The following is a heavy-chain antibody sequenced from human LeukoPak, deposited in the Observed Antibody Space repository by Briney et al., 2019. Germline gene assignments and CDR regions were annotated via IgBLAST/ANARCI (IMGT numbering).Heavy chain of an antibody. D-gene: IGHD3-10*01. V-gene: IGHV1-24*01. J-gene: IGHJ4*02. Sequence: GASVKVSCKASGYTFTSYYMHWVRQAPGQGLEWMGGFDPEDGETIYAQKFQGRVTMTEDTSTDTAYMELSSLRSEDTAVYYCATGAMVRGVIIPQFDYWGQGTLVTVSS. CDR1: GYTFTSYY. CDR3: ATGAMVRGVIIPQFDY. CDR2: FDPEDGET.